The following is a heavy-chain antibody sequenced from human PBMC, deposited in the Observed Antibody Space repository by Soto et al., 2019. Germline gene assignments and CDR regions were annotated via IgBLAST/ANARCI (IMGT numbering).Heavy chain of an antibody. CDR1: GGTFSSYA. Sequence: ASVKVSCKASGGTFSSYAISWVRQAPGQGLEWMGGIIPIFGTANYAQKFQGRVTITADESTSTAYMELSSLRSEDTAVYYCARVENYVWGSYHWFDPWGQGTLVTVSS. J-gene: IGHJ5*02. CDR2: IIPIFGTA. D-gene: IGHD3-16*02. CDR3: ARVENYVWGSYHWFDP. V-gene: IGHV1-69*13.